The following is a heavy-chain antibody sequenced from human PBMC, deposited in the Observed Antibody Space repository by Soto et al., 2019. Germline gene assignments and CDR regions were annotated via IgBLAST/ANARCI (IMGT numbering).Heavy chain of an antibody. CDR2: IWYDGSNK. V-gene: IGHV3-33*01. D-gene: IGHD6-13*01. CDR1: GFTFSSYG. Sequence: VGSLRLSCAASGFTFSSYGMHWVRQAPGKGLEWVAVIWYDGSNKYYADSVKGRFTISRDNSKNTLYLQMNSLRAEDTAVYYCARDLAAATRHDYGMDVWGQGTTVT. J-gene: IGHJ6*02. CDR3: ARDLAAATRHDYGMDV.